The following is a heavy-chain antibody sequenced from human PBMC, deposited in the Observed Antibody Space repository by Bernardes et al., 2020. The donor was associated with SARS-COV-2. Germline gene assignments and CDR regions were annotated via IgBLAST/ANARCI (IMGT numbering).Heavy chain of an antibody. D-gene: IGHD6-19*01. V-gene: IGHV3-23*01. CDR3: VQRSSGWPYPFEY. CDR1: GITFSSYA. Sequence: GGSLRLSCACSGITFSSYAMSWVRQAPGKGLEWVSSISATGDNTKYADSVKGRFTISRDNFKKTLYLQVNSLRAEDTAVYYCVQRSSGWPYPFEYWGQGTLVTVSS. CDR2: ISATGDNT. J-gene: IGHJ4*02.